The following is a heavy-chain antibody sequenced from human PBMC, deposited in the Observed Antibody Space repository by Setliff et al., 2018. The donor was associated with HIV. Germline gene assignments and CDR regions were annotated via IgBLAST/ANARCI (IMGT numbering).Heavy chain of an antibody. CDR1: GGSFSNYY. V-gene: IGHV4-4*09. CDR3: ARRLGATVFYYFDY. J-gene: IGHJ4*02. Sequence: PSETLSLTCTVYGGSFSNYYTNWIRQPPGEGLEWIGYISPTGNTNYNPSLKSRVTISTDTSKSQFSLNVRSVTAADTAVYYCARRLGATVFYYFDYWGQGTLVTVSS. CDR2: ISPTGNT. D-gene: IGHD3-16*01.